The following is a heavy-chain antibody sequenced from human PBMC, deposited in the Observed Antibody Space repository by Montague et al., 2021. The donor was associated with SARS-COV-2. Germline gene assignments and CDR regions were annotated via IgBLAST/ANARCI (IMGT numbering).Heavy chain of an antibody. CDR2: IYYSSTT. J-gene: IGHJ4*02. Sequence: SETLSLTCAVSGGSISSSICYCCLLLPPPEKRLECIGSIYYSSTTYYTPSLKRRVTISVDTSKHQFSLKLSSVTAADTAVYYCARISGKLVLLWGQGTLVTVSS. CDR3: ARISGKLVLL. CDR1: GGSISSSICY. V-gene: IGHV4-39*07. D-gene: IGHD6-6*01.